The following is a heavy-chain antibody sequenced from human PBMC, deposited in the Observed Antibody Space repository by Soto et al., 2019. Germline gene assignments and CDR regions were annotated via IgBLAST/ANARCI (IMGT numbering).Heavy chain of an antibody. CDR1: GFSVSDTY. Sequence: GGALRLSCTASGFSVSDTYVNWVLQAPGKGLEWVSVISNRGDTHYADSVRGRFSLSRDISDNTLHLQMNNLRVEDTAVYYCAREPRYCRGGSCSITGYAYDIWGQGTMVTVSS. D-gene: IGHD2-15*01. J-gene: IGHJ3*02. CDR2: ISNRGDT. V-gene: IGHV3-66*01. CDR3: AREPRYCRGGSCSITGYAYDI.